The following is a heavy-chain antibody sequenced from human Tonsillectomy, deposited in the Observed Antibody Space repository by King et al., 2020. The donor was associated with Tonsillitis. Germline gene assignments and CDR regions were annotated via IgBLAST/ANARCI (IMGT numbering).Heavy chain of an antibody. J-gene: IGHJ6*02. CDR3: ARVGVRYYGMDV. CDR2: IYYSGST. Sequence: VQLQESGPGLVKPSETLSLTCTVSGGSISSYYWSWIRQPPGKGLEWIGYIYYSGSTNYNPSLKSRVTISVDTSKNQFSLKLSSVTAADTAVYYCARVGVRYYGMDVWGQGTTVTVSS. V-gene: IGHV4-59*01. CDR1: GGSISSYY. D-gene: IGHD3-16*01.